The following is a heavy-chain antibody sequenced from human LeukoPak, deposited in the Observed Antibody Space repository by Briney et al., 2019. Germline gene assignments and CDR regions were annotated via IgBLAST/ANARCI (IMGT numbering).Heavy chain of an antibody. CDR2: ISGSGGST. D-gene: IGHD3-22*01. Sequence: PGGSLRLSCAASGFTFSSYAMSWVRQAPGKGLEWVSAISGSGGSTYYADSVKGRSTISRDNSKNTLYLQMNSLRAEDTAVYYCAKGPYDSSGYYYDPPLGYFDYWGQGTLVTVSS. J-gene: IGHJ4*02. CDR3: AKGPYDSSGYYYDPPLGYFDY. CDR1: GFTFSSYA. V-gene: IGHV3-23*01.